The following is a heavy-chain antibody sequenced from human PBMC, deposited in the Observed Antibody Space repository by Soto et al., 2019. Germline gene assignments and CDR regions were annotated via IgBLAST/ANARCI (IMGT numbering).Heavy chain of an antibody. V-gene: IGHV3-23*01. Sequence: GGSLSLSCAASGFTFSSYAMSWVRQAPGKGLEWVSAISGSGGSTYYADSVKGRFTISRDNSKNTLYLQMNSLRAEDTAVYYCASPPGIAAAGTDYYYYMDVWGKGTTVTVSS. CDR1: GFTFSSYA. J-gene: IGHJ6*03. CDR2: ISGSGGST. CDR3: ASPPGIAAAGTDYYYYMDV. D-gene: IGHD6-13*01.